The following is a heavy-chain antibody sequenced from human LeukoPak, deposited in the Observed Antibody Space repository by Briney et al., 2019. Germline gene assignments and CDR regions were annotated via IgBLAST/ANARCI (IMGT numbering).Heavy chain of an antibody. CDR1: GYTFTVYY. Sequence: ASVTVSCTASGYTFTVYYMHWVRQAPGQGLEWMGIINPSGGSTSYAQKFQGRVTMTRDMSTSTVYMELSSLRSEDTAVYYCARESRRGCANDWGQGTLVTVSS. CDR2: INPSGGST. V-gene: IGHV1-46*01. D-gene: IGHD3-10*01. CDR3: ARESRRGCAND. J-gene: IGHJ4*02.